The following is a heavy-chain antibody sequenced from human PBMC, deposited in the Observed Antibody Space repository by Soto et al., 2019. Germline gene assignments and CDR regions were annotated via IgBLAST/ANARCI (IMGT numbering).Heavy chain of an antibody. J-gene: IGHJ6*03. CDR3: ARHGRASGYDWAARFYYCYIDV. CDR1: GYTFTSYA. Sequence: ASVKVSCKASGYTFTSYAMHWVRQAPGQRLEWMGWINAGNGNTKYSQKFQGRVTITRDTSASTAYMELSSLRSEDTAVYYCARHGRASGYDWAARFYYCYIDVWGKGTTVTVSS. V-gene: IGHV1-3*01. CDR2: INAGNGNT. D-gene: IGHD5-12*01.